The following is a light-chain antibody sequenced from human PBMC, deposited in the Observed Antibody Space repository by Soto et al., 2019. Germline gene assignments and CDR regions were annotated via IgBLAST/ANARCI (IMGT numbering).Light chain of an antibody. CDR1: SSDVGGSNY. Sequence: SALTQPASVSGSPGQSITISCTGTSSDVGGSNYVSWYQQHPGKSPKLMIYDVSNRPSGVSNRFSGSKSGNTASLNISGLPAEDEADYYCSSYASSSTVVFGGGTKLTVL. J-gene: IGLJ2*01. V-gene: IGLV2-14*01. CDR2: DVS. CDR3: SSYASSSTVV.